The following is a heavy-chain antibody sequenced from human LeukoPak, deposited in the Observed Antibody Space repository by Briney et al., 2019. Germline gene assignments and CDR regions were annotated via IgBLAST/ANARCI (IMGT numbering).Heavy chain of an antibody. CDR3: ARGGITVVRGVIRSRPGNWFDP. Sequence: AASVKVSCKASGYTFTSYDINWVRQATGQGLEWMGRMNPNSGNTGYAQKFQGRVTMTRNTSISTACMELSSLRSEDTAVYYCARGGITVVRGVIRSRPGNWFDPWGQGTLVTVSS. CDR2: MNPNSGNT. D-gene: IGHD3-10*01. V-gene: IGHV1-8*01. CDR1: GYTFTSYD. J-gene: IGHJ5*02.